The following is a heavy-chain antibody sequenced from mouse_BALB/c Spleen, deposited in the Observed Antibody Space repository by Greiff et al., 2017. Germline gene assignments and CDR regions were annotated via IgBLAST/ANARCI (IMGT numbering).Heavy chain of an antibody. J-gene: IGHJ4*01. CDR3: ARSYDYDGGGYYAMDY. V-gene: IGHV1-80*01. D-gene: IGHD2-4*01. Sequence: QVQLQQSGAELVRPGSSVKISCKASGYAFSSYWMNWVKQRPGQGLEWIGQIYPGDGDTNYNGKFKGKATLTADKSSSTAYMQLSSLTSEDSAVYFCARSYDYDGGGYYAMDYWGQGTSVTVSS. CDR1: GYAFSSYW. CDR2: IYPGDGDT.